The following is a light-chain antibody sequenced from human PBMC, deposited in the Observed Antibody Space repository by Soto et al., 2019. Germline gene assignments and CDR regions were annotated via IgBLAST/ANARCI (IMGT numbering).Light chain of an antibody. CDR1: SSDVGGYNH. Sequence: QSALTQPRSVSGAPGQAGTISCTGTSSDVGGYNHVSWYQQNPGEAPKVMIFDVSKRPSGVPDRFSGSKSDNTASLTISGLQAEDEADYYCCSYAGSSAYVFGAGTKVTVL. CDR3: CSYAGSSAYV. J-gene: IGLJ1*01. CDR2: DVS. V-gene: IGLV2-11*01.